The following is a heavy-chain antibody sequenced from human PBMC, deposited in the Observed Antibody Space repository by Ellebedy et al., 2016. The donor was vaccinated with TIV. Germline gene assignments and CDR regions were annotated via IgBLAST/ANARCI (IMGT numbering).Heavy chain of an antibody. D-gene: IGHD3-10*01. CDR2: INHSGST. CDR1: GGSFSGYY. Sequence: SETLSLXXAVYGGSFSGYYWSWIRQPPGKGLEWIGEINHSGSTNYNPSLKSRVTISVDTSKNQFSLKLSSVTAADTAVYYCARGRMVRGKPRAADYGMDVWGQGTTVTVSS. V-gene: IGHV4-34*01. J-gene: IGHJ6*02. CDR3: ARGRMVRGKPRAADYGMDV.